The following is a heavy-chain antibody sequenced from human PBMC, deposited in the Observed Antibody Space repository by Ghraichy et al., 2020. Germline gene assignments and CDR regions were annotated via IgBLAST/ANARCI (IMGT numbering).Heavy chain of an antibody. Sequence: SETLSLTCTVSGGSISSYYWSWIRQPPGKGLEWIGYIYYSGSTNYNPSLKSRVTISVDTSKNQFSLKLSSVTAADTAVYYCARSGYSGYDWLWGQGTLVTVSS. V-gene: IGHV4-59*01. CDR1: GGSISSYY. D-gene: IGHD5-12*01. J-gene: IGHJ4*02. CDR2: IYYSGST. CDR3: ARSGYSGYDWL.